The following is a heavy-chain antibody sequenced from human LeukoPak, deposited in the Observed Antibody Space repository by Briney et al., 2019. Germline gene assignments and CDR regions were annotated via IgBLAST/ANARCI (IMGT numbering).Heavy chain of an antibody. CDR3: AREGIVATVFDY. D-gene: IGHD5-12*01. Sequence: GGSLRLSCAASGFTFSIYSMNWVRQAPGKGLEWVSYISSSSSYIYYADSVKGRFTISRDNAKNSLYLQMNSLRAEDTAVYYGAREGIVATVFDYWGQGTLVTVSS. V-gene: IGHV3-21*01. CDR1: GFTFSIYS. J-gene: IGHJ4*02. CDR2: ISSSSSYI.